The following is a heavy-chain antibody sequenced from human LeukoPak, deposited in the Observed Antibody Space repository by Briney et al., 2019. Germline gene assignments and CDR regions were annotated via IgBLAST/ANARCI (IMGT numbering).Heavy chain of an antibody. D-gene: IGHD3-9*01. J-gene: IGHJ5*02. Sequence: SQTLSLTCTVSGGSISSGGYYWSWIRQHPGKGLEWIGYIYYSGSTYYNPSLKSRVTISVDTSKNQFSLKLSSVTAADTAVYYCAGVAGDILTGYPEGNWLDPWGQGTLVTVSS. CDR2: IYYSGST. CDR1: GGSISSGGYY. V-gene: IGHV4-31*03. CDR3: AGVAGDILTGYPEGNWLDP.